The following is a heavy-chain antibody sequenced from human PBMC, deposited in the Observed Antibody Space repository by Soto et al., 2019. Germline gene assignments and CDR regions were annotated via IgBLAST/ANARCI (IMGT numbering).Heavy chain of an antibody. CDR1: GGSISSYY. J-gene: IGHJ4*02. CDR3: ARDPGGYGYNYFDY. D-gene: IGHD5-18*01. Sequence: SETLSRTCTVSGGSISSYYWSWIRHPPGKGLEWIGYIYYSGSTNYNPSLKSRVTISVDTSKNQFSLKLSSVTAADTAVYYCARDPGGYGYNYFDYWGQGTLVTVSS. CDR2: IYYSGST. V-gene: IGHV4-59*01.